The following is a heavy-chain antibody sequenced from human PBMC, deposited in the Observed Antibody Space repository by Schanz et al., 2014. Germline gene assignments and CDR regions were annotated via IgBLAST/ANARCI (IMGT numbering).Heavy chain of an antibody. J-gene: IGHJ4*02. D-gene: IGHD4-17*01. Sequence: EVQLVESGGALVQPGGSLGLSWETSGFTFRNKAMSWVRQAPGKGLEWVSAISGRGGRTYYADSVKGRFTISRDNSKNTLYLQMNSLRAEDTAVYYCAKDCPSDYGDHCFDFWGQGTLVTVSS. CDR3: AKDCPSDYGDHCFDF. CDR2: ISGRGGRT. CDR1: GFTFRNKA. V-gene: IGHV3-23*04.